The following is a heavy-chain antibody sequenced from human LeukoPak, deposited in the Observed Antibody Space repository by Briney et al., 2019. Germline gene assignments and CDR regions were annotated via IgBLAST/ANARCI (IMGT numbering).Heavy chain of an antibody. CDR1: NYSIATYG. CDR3: ARGGGYDYVWESYRFFDY. Sequence: ASVKVSCKTSNYSIATYGIIWVRQAPGQGLEWLGWINSNNGKTHFAQKVQGRVTMTIGTSTNTAHMELRSLNSDDTAVYYCARGGGYDYVWESYRFFDYWGQGTLVTVSS. CDR2: INSNNGKT. D-gene: IGHD3-16*02. J-gene: IGHJ4*02. V-gene: IGHV1-18*01.